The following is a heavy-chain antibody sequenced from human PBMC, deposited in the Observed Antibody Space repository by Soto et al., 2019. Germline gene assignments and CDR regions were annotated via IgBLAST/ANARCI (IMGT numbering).Heavy chain of an antibody. CDR3: GRVVEGAPRHTNPDS. CDR1: GVSIHSSHIF. J-gene: IGHJ5*01. Sequence: WGTLSLSCTVSGVSIHSSHIFWAWIRQPHGQGLHFIASVYHSGGDYSNSSLNSRVTISVDTANNQVSLRMRSLTAADTAFYYCGRVVEGAPRHTNPDSWGQGILVTVSS. D-gene: IGHD2-15*01. CDR2: VYHSGGD. V-gene: IGHV4-39*01.